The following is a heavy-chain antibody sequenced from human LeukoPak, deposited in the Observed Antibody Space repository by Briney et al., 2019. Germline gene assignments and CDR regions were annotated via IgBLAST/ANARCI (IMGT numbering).Heavy chain of an antibody. CDR3: ARPCSSTSCHLHNWYFDL. CDR1: GGTISSGGYS. D-gene: IGHD2-2*01. J-gene: IGHJ2*01. CDR2: IYYSGST. Sequence: SQTLSLTCAVSGGTISSGGYSWSWIRQPPGKGLEWIGYIYYSGSTNYNPSLKSRVTISVDTSKNQFSLKLSSVTAADTAVYYCARPCSSTSCHLHNWYFDLWGRGTLVTVSS. V-gene: IGHV4-30-4*07.